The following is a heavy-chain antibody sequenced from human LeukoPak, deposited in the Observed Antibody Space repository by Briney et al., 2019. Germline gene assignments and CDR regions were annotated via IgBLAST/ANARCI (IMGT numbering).Heavy chain of an antibody. D-gene: IGHD2-15*01. CDR1: GYTFTSYY. CDR3: ARDRGAGYCSGGGCYSAVFDL. J-gene: IGHJ3*01. V-gene: IGHV1-46*01. Sequence: ASVKVSCTASGYTFTSYYMHWVRQAPGQGLEWMGIINPSGGSTSYAQKFQGRVTMTRDTSTSTVYMELSSLRSEDTAVYYCARDRGAGYCSGGGCYSAVFDLWGQGTMVTVSS. CDR2: INPSGGST.